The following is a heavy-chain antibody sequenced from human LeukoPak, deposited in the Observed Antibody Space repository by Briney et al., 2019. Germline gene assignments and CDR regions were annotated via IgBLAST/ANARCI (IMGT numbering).Heavy chain of an antibody. CDR2: INHDGRI. Sequence: SETLSLTCAVSGGSFSGYYWGWIRQPPGRGLEWIGEINHDGRINYHSSLKSRLTISVDTTKNQFSLKLSSVTAADTAVYYCARNRGTFVELMFDIWGLGTMVTVSS. CDR3: ARNRGTFVELMFDI. CDR1: GGSFSGYY. J-gene: IGHJ3*02. V-gene: IGHV4-34*01. D-gene: IGHD1-1*01.